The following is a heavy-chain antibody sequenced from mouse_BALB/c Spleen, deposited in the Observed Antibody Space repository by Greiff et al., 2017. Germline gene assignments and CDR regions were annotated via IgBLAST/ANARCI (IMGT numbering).Heavy chain of an antibody. V-gene: IGHV5-17*02. CDR1: GFTFSSFG. CDR2: ISSGSSTI. J-gene: IGHJ4*01. D-gene: IGHD1-1*01. Sequence: EVQVVESGGGLVQPGGSRKLSCAASGFTFSSFGMHWVRQAPEKGLEWVAYISSGSSTIYYADTVKGRFTISRDNPKNTLFLQMTSLRSEDTAMYYCARDYGSSYAMDYWGQGTSVTVSS. CDR3: ARDYGSSYAMDY.